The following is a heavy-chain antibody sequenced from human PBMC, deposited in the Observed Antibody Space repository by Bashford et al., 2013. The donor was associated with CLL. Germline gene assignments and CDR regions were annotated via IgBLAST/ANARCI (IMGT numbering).Heavy chain of an antibody. CDR2: MYHGGSR. Sequence: SETLSLTCAVSGGSITNSDHYWGWIRQPPGKGLEWIGNMYHGGSRYYNPSLKSRVTISADTPKNQFSLKLSSVTAADTAVYYCARHDFWSANPNINWFDPWGQGTLVTVSS. J-gene: IGHJ5*02. V-gene: IGHV4-39*01. D-gene: IGHD3-3*01. CDR3: ARHDFWSANPNINWFDP. CDR1: GGSITNSDHY.